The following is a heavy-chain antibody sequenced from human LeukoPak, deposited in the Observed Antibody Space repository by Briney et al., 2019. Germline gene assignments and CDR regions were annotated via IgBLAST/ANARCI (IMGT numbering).Heavy chain of an antibody. CDR3: ARGSNDYYYDSSGFDY. D-gene: IGHD3-22*01. CDR2: ISYDGSNK. Sequence: GGSLRLSCAASGFTFSSYAMPWVRQAPGKGLEWVAVISYDGSNKYYADSVKGRFTISRDNSKNTLYLQMNSLRAEDTAVYYCARGSNDYYYDSSGFDYWGQGTLVTVSS. V-gene: IGHV3-30-3*01. J-gene: IGHJ4*02. CDR1: GFTFSSYA.